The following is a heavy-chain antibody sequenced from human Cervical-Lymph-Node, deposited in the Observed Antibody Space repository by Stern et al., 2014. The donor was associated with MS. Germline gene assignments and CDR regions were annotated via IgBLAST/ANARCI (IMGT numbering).Heavy chain of an antibody. Sequence: QLQLQESGPGLVKPSQTLSLTCTVSGGSISSGGYYWRWIRQHPGKGLAWIGYIYYSGSTYYNPSLKSRVTISVDTSKNQFSLKLSSVTAADTAVYYCARDRTCTNGVCSVTGLGWFDPWGQGTLVTVSS. CDR1: GGSISSGGYY. CDR2: IYYSGST. J-gene: IGHJ5*02. CDR3: ARDRTCTNGVCSVTGLGWFDP. D-gene: IGHD2-8*01. V-gene: IGHV4-31*03.